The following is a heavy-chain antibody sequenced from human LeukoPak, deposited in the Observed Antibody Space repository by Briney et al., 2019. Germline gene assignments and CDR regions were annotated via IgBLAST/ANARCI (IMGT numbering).Heavy chain of an antibody. J-gene: IGHJ4*02. CDR1: GGSISSNRYY. Sequence: PSETLSLSCSVSGGSISSNRYYWGWIRQPPGKGLEWIGSIYYSGSTYYNPSLKSRVTISADTSKNQLSLKLSSVTAADTAVYYCARDYGGNGIDYWGQGTLVTVSS. V-gene: IGHV4-39*01. D-gene: IGHD4-23*01. CDR2: IYYSGST. CDR3: ARDYGGNGIDY.